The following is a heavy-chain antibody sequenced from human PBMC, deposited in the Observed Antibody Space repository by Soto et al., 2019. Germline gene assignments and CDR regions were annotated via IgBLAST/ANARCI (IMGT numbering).Heavy chain of an antibody. CDR2: IRSKANSYAT. CDR1: GFAFSGST. J-gene: IGHJ6*02. CDR3: VREIYFSYHGMDV. Sequence: QLVESGGGLVQPGGSLTLSCAGSGFAFSGSTIHWVRQASGKGLEWVGRIRSKANSYATAYAAAVKGRFIISRDDSESTAYLQMTSLKIDDTAVYYCVREIYFSYHGMDVWGQGTTVTVSS. V-gene: IGHV3-73*02.